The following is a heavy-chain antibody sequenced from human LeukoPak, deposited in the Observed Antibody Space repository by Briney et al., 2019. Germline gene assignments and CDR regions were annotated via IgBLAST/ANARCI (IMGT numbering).Heavy chain of an antibody. V-gene: IGHV3-7*05. J-gene: IGHJ4*02. CDR3: ARVVAAVHIDY. D-gene: IGHD6-13*01. CDR1: GFTFSSYW. Sequence: QPGGSLRLSCTASGFTFSSYWMTSVRQAPGKGLEWVANIKQDGSEKYYVDSVKGRFTISRDNAKNSLHLQMNSLRAEDTAVYYCARVVAAVHIDYWGQGTLVTVSS. CDR2: IKQDGSEK.